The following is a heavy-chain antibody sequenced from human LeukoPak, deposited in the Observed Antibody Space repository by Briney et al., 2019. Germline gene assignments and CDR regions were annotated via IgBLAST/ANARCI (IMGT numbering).Heavy chain of an antibody. Sequence: ASVKVSCKASGYTFTDYYVHWVRQAPGQGLEWMGRINAKSGDTNAAQRFQGRVTMARVTSITTAYLELSRLRSDDTAVYYCARDELYNGYYSVKYHYNGMDVWGQGTTVTVSS. V-gene: IGHV1-2*06. D-gene: IGHD3-3*01. CDR1: GYTFTDYY. J-gene: IGHJ6*02. CDR2: INAKSGDT. CDR3: ARDELYNGYYSVKYHYNGMDV.